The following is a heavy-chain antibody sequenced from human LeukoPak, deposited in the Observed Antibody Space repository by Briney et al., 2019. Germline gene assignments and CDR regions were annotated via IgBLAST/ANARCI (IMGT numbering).Heavy chain of an antibody. D-gene: IGHD3-9*01. V-gene: IGHV3-11*04. CDR3: ARGSDILTGYPENAFDI. Sequence: GGSLRLSSAASGFTFSDYYMSWIRQAPGKGLEWVSYISSSGSTIYYADSVKGRFTISRDNAKNSLYLQMNSLRGEDTAVYYCARGSDILTGYPENAFDIWGQGTMVTVSS. CDR2: ISSSGSTI. J-gene: IGHJ3*02. CDR1: GFTFSDYY.